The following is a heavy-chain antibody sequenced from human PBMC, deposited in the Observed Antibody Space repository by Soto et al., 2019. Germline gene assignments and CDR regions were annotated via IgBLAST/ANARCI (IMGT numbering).Heavy chain of an antibody. CDR1: GFTFSRFW. D-gene: IGHD3-3*01. CDR3: ARVGGYNWFDT. J-gene: IGHJ5*02. V-gene: IGHV3-74*01. Sequence: EVQLVESGGGLVQPGGSLRLSCAASGFTFSRFWMHWVRQAPGKGLLWVSRIDSYGSSTDYADSVKGRFTVSRDNAKNTLYLQMNSRRAEDTAVYYCARVGGYNWFDTWGQGTLVTVSS. CDR2: IDSYGSST.